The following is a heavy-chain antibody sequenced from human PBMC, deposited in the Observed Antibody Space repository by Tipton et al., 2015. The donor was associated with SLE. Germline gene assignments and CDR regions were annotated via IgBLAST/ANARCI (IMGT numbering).Heavy chain of an antibody. Sequence: TLSLTCTVSGDSISSSSYYWAWIRQPPGKGLEWTGTIYNSGSTQYNPSLKSRVTISVDTSKIQFSRKLSSVTAADTAVYYCARDRGPYYYDSSGYYNAFDIWGQGTMVTVSS. CDR3: ARDRGPYYYDSSGYYNAFDI. D-gene: IGHD3-22*01. CDR1: GDSISSSSYY. J-gene: IGHJ3*02. V-gene: IGHV4-39*07. CDR2: IYNSGST.